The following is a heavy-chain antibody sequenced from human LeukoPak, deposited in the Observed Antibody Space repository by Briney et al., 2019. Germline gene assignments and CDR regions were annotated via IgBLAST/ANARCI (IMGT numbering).Heavy chain of an antibody. CDR1: GFTFRSYS. CDR2: ISSSSSYI. D-gene: IGHD4-17*01. Sequence: GGSLRLSCAASGFTFRSYSMSWVRQAPGKGLEWVSSISSSSSYIYYADSVKGRFTISRDNAKNSLYLQMNSLRAEDTAVYYCARDLRGDYADYYYGMDVWGQGTTVTVSS. J-gene: IGHJ6*02. CDR3: ARDLRGDYADYYYGMDV. V-gene: IGHV3-21*01.